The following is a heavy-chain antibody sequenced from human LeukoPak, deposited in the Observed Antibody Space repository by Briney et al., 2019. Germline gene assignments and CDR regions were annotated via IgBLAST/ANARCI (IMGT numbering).Heavy chain of an antibody. CDR3: ARSTRYSFDY. V-gene: IGHV6-1*01. D-gene: IGHD1-1*01. Sequence: SQTLSLTCAISWDSVSSNSATWNWIRQSPSRGLEWLGRTYYRSEWYNDYAVSVKSRVTINSDTSRNQFSLQLDSVTPEDTAVYDCARSTRYSFDYWGQGTLVTVSS. J-gene: IGHJ4*02. CDR1: WDSVSSNSAT. CDR2: TYYRSEWYN.